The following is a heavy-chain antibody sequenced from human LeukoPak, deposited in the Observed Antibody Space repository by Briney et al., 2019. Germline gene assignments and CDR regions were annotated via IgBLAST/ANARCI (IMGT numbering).Heavy chain of an antibody. Sequence: ASVKVSCKASGGTFSSYTISWVRQAPGQGLEWKGRIIPILGIANYAQKFQGRVTITADKSTSTAYMELSSLRSEDTAVYYSGTVTTPYYYYMDVWGKGTTVTVSS. CDR3: GTVTTPYYYYMDV. J-gene: IGHJ6*03. CDR1: GGTFSSYT. D-gene: IGHD4-11*01. V-gene: IGHV1-69*02. CDR2: IIPILGIA.